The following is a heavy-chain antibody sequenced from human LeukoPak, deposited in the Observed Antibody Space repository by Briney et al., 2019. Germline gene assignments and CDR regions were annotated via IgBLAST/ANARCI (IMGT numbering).Heavy chain of an antibody. CDR1: AYSFTSYW. Sequence: GESLQISCKGSAYSFTSYWIGWVRQMPGKGLEWMGIIYPGDSDTRYSPSFQGQVTISADKSISTAYLQWSSLKAADTAMYYCARQVYDDRIGSDAFDMWGQGTTLTVSS. D-gene: IGHD3-22*01. CDR2: IYPGDSDT. CDR3: ARQVYDDRIGSDAFDM. J-gene: IGHJ3*02. V-gene: IGHV5-51*01.